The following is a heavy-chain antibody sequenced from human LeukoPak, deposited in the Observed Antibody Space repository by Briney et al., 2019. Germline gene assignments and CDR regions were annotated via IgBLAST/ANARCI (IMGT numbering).Heavy chain of an antibody. J-gene: IGHJ6*02. D-gene: IGHD3-10*01. CDR3: AKGYGSGSPDIMDV. CDR1: GFTFSSYA. CDR2: ISGSGGST. V-gene: IGHV3-23*01. Sequence: GGSPRLSCAASGFTFSSYAMSWVRQAPGKGLEWVSAISGSGGSTYYADSVKGRFTISRDNSKNTLDLQMNSLRAEDTAVYYCAKGYGSGSPDIMDVWGQGTTVTVSS.